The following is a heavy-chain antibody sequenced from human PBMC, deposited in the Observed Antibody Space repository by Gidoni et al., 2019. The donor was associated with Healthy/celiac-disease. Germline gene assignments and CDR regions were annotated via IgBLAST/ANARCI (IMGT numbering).Heavy chain of an antibody. D-gene: IGHD3-22*01. CDR1: GFTFSSYS. CDR3: ASTQRGDSSGYYYY. Sequence: EVQLVESGGGLVKPGGSLRLSCAASGFTFSSYSMNWVRQAPGKGLEWVSSISSSSSYKYDADSVKGRFTISRDNAKNSLYLQMNSLRAEDTAVYYCASTQRGDSSGYYYYWGQGTLVTVSS. J-gene: IGHJ4*02. V-gene: IGHV3-21*01. CDR2: ISSSSSYK.